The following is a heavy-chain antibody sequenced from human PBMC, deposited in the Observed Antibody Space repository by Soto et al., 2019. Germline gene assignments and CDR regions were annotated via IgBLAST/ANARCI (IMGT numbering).Heavy chain of an antibody. J-gene: IGHJ5*02. V-gene: IGHV1-18*01. CDR2: ISTYSGHT. Sequence: QVHLVQSGVEVKTPGASVKVSCQASGYTFLTYDISWVRQGPGQGLERMGWISTYSGHTKYAQKFQGRVTMTTDTSTTTAYLELRSLRSDDTAVYYCARHHGPTTSENWFDPWGQGTLVTVSS. CDR1: GYTFLTYD. CDR3: ARHHGPTTSENWFDP. D-gene: IGHD5-12*01.